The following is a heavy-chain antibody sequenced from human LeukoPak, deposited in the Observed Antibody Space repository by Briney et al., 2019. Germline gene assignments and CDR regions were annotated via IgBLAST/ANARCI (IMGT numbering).Heavy chain of an antibody. J-gene: IGHJ2*01. CDR1: FGSISSNSYY. Sequence: PSETLSLTCTVSFGSISSNSYYWGWIRQPPGKGLEWIGSIYYSGSTYYNPSLKSRVTISVDTSKNQFSLKLGSVTAADTAVYYCASHKSRIATFPNWSLDLWGRGTLVTVSS. V-gene: IGHV4-39*01. CDR2: IYYSGST. CDR3: ASHKSRIATFPNWSLDL. D-gene: IGHD2-21*01.